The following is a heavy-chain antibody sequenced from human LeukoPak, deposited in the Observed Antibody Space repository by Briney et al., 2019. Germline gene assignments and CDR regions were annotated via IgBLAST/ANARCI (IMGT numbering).Heavy chain of an antibody. V-gene: IGHV3-20*04. CDR3: ARDRRDMGEQSLRYMDV. Sequence: GGSLTLSCAASGLTFDDYGMSWVRHAPGKGREWVSGINWNGGSTGYADSVKGRFTISRDNAKNSLYLQMNSLRAEDTALYYCARDRRDMGEQSLRYMDVWGKGTTVTVSS. J-gene: IGHJ6*03. D-gene: IGHD3-16*01. CDR1: GLTFDDYG. CDR2: INWNGGST.